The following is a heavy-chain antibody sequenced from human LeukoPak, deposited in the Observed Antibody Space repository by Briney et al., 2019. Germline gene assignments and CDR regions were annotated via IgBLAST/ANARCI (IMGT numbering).Heavy chain of an antibody. CDR1: GGSISSGSYY. V-gene: IGHV4-61*02. Sequence: PSQTLSLTCTVSGGSISSGSYYWSWIRQPAGKGLEWIGRIYTSGSTNYNPSLKSRVTISVDTSKNQFSLKLSSVTAADTAVYYCAREGPPFTGYYYYYMDVWGKGTTVTVSS. CDR2: IYTSGST. J-gene: IGHJ6*03. CDR3: AREGPPFTGYYYYYMDV. D-gene: IGHD2-8*02.